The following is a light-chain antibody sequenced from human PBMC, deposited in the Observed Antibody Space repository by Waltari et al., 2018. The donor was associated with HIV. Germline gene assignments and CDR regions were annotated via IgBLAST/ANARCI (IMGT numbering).Light chain of an antibody. V-gene: IGKV3-20*01. CDR2: GAS. J-gene: IGKJ3*01. CDR1: QSVSKNY. CDR3: QQYGSSPCT. Sequence: EIVLTQSPGTLSLSPGERATLSCRASQSVSKNYLAGYQQKSGQAPRLLIYGASSRATGIADRFSGSGSGTDFTLTISRLEPEDFAVYYCQQYGSSPCTFGPGTKVDVK.